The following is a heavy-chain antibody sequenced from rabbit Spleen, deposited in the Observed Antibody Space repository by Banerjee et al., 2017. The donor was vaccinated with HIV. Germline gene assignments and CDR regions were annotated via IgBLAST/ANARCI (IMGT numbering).Heavy chain of an antibody. Sequence: QEQLEESGGDLVKPEGSLTLTCTASGFSFSSSYWICWVRQAPGKGLEWIGCIGTGSGSTYYASWAKGRFTISKTSSTTVTLQLNSLTAADTATYFCARDYDSNGWGNFNLWGPGTLVTVS. CDR1: GFSFSSSYW. D-gene: IGHD4-1*01. V-gene: IGHV1S45*01. CDR2: IGTGSGST. CDR3: ARDYDSNGWGNFNL. J-gene: IGHJ4*01.